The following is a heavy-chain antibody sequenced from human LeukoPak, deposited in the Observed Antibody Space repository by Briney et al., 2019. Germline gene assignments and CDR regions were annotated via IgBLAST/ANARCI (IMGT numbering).Heavy chain of an antibody. V-gene: IGHV3-33*08. Sequence: GGSLRLSCAASGFTFSSYGMHWVRQAPGKGLEWVAVIWYDGSNKYYADSVKGRFTISRNNPKNTLYLQMNSLRAEDTAVYYCARDSLCSSTSCPIDYYYGMDVWGKGTTVTVSS. CDR3: ARDSLCSSTSCPIDYYYGMDV. J-gene: IGHJ6*04. CDR2: IWYDGSNK. CDR1: GFTFSSYG. D-gene: IGHD2-2*01.